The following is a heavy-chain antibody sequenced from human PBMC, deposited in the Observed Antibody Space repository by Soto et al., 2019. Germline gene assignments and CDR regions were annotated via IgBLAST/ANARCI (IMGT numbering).Heavy chain of an antibody. Sequence: QVHLQESGPGLVKPSETLSLTCSVSGSSFSNFYWSWIRQSAGKGLEWIGRIYTSGATSYNPPPKSRVTMSVDTSQTQMSLNLTSVTAADTAVYYCARGGIQLSYAFDHWGQGILVTVSS. CDR3: ARGGIQLSYAFDH. CDR1: GSSFSNFY. CDR2: IYTSGAT. J-gene: IGHJ4*02. D-gene: IGHD3-10*01. V-gene: IGHV4-4*07.